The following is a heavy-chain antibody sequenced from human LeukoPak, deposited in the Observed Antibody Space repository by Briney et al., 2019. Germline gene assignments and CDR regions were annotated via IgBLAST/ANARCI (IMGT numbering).Heavy chain of an antibody. CDR3: ARTITIFGVVIPMDV. CDR1: GGSISSSGYY. D-gene: IGHD3-3*01. V-gene: IGHV3-7*01. CDR2: IKQDGSEK. Sequence: ETLSLTCTVSGGSISSSGYYWGWIRQAPGKGLEWVANIKQDGSEKYYVDSVKGRFTISRDNAKNSLYLQMNSLRAEDTAVYYCARTITIFGVVIPMDVWGKGTTVTVSS. J-gene: IGHJ6*03.